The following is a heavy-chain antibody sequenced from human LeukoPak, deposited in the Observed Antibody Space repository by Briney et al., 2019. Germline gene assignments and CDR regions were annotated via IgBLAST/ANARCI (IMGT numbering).Heavy chain of an antibody. V-gene: IGHV3-30*02. Sequence: PGGSLRLSCAASGFTFSSYGMHWVRQAPGKGLEWVAFIRYDGSNKYHADSVKGRFTISRDNSKNTLYLQMNSLRAEDTAVYYCAKDHGGTRNAVYDYVWGSYRLGSEYFDYWGQGTLVTVSS. CDR2: IRYDGSNK. CDR1: GFTFSSYG. J-gene: IGHJ4*02. D-gene: IGHD3-16*02. CDR3: AKDHGGTRNAVYDYVWGSYRLGSEYFDY.